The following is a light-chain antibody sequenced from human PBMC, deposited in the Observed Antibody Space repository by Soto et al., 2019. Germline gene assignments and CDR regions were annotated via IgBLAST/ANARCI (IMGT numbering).Light chain of an antibody. J-gene: IGKJ5*01. CDR2: SAS. CDR3: QQYKNWPL. CDR1: RTVDGNY. Sequence: PAERATLSCRASRTVDGNYLAWYHQKPGQAPRLLIHSASTRAPGIPDRFSASGAGTDFTLTISRLEPEDFAVYYCQQYKNWPLFGQGTRLEI. V-gene: IGKV3-20*01.